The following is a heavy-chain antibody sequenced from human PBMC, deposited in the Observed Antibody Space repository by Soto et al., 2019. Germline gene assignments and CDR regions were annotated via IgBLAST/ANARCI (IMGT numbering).Heavy chain of an antibody. J-gene: IGHJ4*02. CDR1: GFTFSSYA. CDR3: AKDIENSSGWYLFDY. CDR2: ISGSGGST. V-gene: IGHV3-23*01. D-gene: IGHD6-19*01. Sequence: PGGSLRLSCAASGFTFSSYAMSLVRQAPGKGLEWVSAISGSGGSTYYADSVKGRFTISRDNSKNTLYLQMNSLRAEDTAVYYCAKDIENSSGWYLFDYWGQGTLVTVSS.